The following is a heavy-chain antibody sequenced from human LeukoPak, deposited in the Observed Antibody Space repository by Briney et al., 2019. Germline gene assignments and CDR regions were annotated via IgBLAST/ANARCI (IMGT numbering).Heavy chain of an antibody. Sequence: GGSLRLSCAASGFTFSSYGMHWVRQAPGKGLEWVAVISYDGSNKYYADSVKGRFTISRDNSKNTLYLQMNSLRAEDTAVYYCAKRTVAGTHFDYWGQGTLVTVSS. CDR2: ISYDGSNK. CDR1: GFTFSSYG. D-gene: IGHD6-19*01. J-gene: IGHJ4*02. V-gene: IGHV3-30*18. CDR3: AKRTVAGTHFDY.